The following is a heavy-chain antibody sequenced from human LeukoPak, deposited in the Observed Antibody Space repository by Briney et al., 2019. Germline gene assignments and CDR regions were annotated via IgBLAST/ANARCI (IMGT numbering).Heavy chain of an antibody. CDR3: ARKRSGVYGMDV. D-gene: IGHD1-26*01. CDR2: IYYSGST. Sequence: SETLSLTCTVSGGSISSGGYYWSWIRQHPGKGLEWIGYIYYSGSTYYNPSLKSRVTIPVDTSKNQFSLKLSSVTAADTAVYYCARKRSGVYGMDVWGKGTTVTVSS. V-gene: IGHV4-31*03. CDR1: GGSISSGGYY. J-gene: IGHJ6*04.